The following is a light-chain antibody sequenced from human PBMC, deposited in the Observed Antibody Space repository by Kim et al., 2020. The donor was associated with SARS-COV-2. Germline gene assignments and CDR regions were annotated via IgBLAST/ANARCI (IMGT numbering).Light chain of an antibody. J-gene: IGLJ3*02. CDR3: NSRDTSGFHLV. CDR1: SLGKYY. Sequence: SSELTQDPAVSVALGQTVRITCRGDSLGKYYASWYQQKPGQAPVLVIYGKNNRPSGIPDRFSGSSSGKTASLTITGAQAEDEADYYCNSRDTSGFHLVFG. CDR2: GKN. V-gene: IGLV3-19*01.